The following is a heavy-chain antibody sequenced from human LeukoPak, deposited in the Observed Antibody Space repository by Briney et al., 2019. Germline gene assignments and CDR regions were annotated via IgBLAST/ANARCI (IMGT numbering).Heavy chain of an antibody. Sequence: GGSLRLSCAASGFTFSSYWKSWVRQAPGKGLEWVANIKQDGSEKYYVDSVKGRFTISRDNAKNSLYLQMNSLRAEDTAVYYCARLWSGYYLDAFDIWGQGTMVTVSS. CDR2: IKQDGSEK. V-gene: IGHV3-7*03. CDR3: ARLWSGYYLDAFDI. J-gene: IGHJ3*02. CDR1: GFTFSSYW. D-gene: IGHD3/OR15-3a*01.